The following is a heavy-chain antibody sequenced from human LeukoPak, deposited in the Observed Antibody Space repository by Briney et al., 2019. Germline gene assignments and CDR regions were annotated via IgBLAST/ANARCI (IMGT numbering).Heavy chain of an antibody. CDR2: ISYDGSNI. Sequence: GGSLRLSCAASGFTVSSNYMSWVRQAPGKGLEWVAVISYDGSNIYYADSVKGRFTISRDNSKNTLYLQVNSLRAEDTAVYYRAREGYYDSGSPPTFYFDSWGQGALVTVSS. J-gene: IGHJ4*02. V-gene: IGHV3-30*03. D-gene: IGHD3-10*01. CDR3: AREGYYDSGSPPTFYFDS. CDR1: GFTVSSNY.